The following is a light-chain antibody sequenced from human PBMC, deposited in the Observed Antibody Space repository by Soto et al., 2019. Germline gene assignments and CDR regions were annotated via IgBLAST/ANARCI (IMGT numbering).Light chain of an antibody. J-gene: IGKJ5*01. CDR3: MQSTPLPPT. Sequence: DVVMTQTPLSLSVAPGQPASISCKSSKSLLHITGETFLFWYLQKPGQSPQLLIYEVSTRVSGVPDSFSGSGSGTDFTLDISRVETDDVGIYYCMQSTPLPPTFDQGTRLGIE. CDR2: EVS. V-gene: IGKV2D-29*02. CDR1: KSLLHITGETF.